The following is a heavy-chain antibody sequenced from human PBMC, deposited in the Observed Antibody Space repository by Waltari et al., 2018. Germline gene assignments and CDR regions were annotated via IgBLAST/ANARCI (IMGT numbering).Heavy chain of an antibody. J-gene: IGHJ4*02. CDR2: IKNDGRIT. CDR3: VRGGSNGVVRPLDY. D-gene: IGHD3-3*01. V-gene: IGHV3-74*01. CDR1: GFTFSLHW. Sequence: EVQLVESGGGLVQPGGSLSLSCVASGFTFSLHWSYWVCQGPGKGLVWVSRIKNDGRITDYADSVKGRFTISRDNAKNTLYLQMSSLRAEDTGVYYCVRGGSNGVVRPLDYWGQGTLVTVS.